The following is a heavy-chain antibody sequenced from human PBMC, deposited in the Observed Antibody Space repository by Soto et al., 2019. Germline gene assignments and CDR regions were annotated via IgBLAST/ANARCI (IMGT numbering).Heavy chain of an antibody. V-gene: IGHV3-33*01. J-gene: IGHJ6*02. CDR2: IWYDGSNK. D-gene: IGHD3-10*01. CDR3: ARDRGRYYYYSGMDV. Sequence: QVQLVESGGGVVQPGRSLRLSCAASGFTFSSYGMHWVRQAPGKGLEWVAVIWYDGSNKYYADSVKGRFTISRDNSKNTLYLQMNSLRAEDTAVYYCARDRGRYYYYSGMDVWGQGTTVTVSS. CDR1: GFTFSSYG.